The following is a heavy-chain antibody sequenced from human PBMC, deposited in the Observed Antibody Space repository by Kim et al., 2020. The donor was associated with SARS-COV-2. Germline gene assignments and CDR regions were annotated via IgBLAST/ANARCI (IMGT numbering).Heavy chain of an antibody. CDR2: IYYSGST. CDR1: GGSISSYY. CDR3: ARVEQWLVTAFDI. Sequence: SETLSLTCTVSGGSISSYYWSWIRQPPGKGLEWIGYIYYSGSTNYNPSLKSRVTISVDTSKNQFSLKLSSVTAADTAVYYCARVEQWLVTAFDIWGQGTMVTVSS. V-gene: IGHV4-59*01. J-gene: IGHJ3*02. D-gene: IGHD6-19*01.